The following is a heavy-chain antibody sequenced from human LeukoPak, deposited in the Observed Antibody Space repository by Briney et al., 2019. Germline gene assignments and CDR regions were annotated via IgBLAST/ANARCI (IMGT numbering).Heavy chain of an antibody. V-gene: IGHV3-30*18. Sequence: GGSLRLSCVVSGFTFRNYGMHWVREAPGKGLEWVAVIADDGRAKFYADSVKGRFTISRDNSKNTRYLQMNSLRAEDTAVYYCAKEATWGEWYFDYWGQGTLVTVSS. CDR1: GFTFRNYG. D-gene: IGHD3-10*01. CDR2: IADDGRAK. J-gene: IGHJ4*02. CDR3: AKEATWGEWYFDY.